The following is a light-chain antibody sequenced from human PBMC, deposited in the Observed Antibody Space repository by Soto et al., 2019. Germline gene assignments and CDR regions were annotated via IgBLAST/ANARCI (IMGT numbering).Light chain of an antibody. V-gene: IGKV3-15*01. CDR2: GAS. CDR1: QSVSSN. CDR3: QQYNYWPRT. J-gene: IGKJ1*01. Sequence: EIVMTQSAATLSVSTGERATLSCRASQSVSSNLAWYQQKPGQAPRLLIYGASTRATGIPARFSGSGSGTEFTLTISSLQSEDFAVYYCQQYNYWPRTFGQGTKVDIK.